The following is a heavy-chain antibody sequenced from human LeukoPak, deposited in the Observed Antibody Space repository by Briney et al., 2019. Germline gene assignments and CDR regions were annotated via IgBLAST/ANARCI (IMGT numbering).Heavy chain of an antibody. V-gene: IGHV3-30*04. CDR2: ISYDGSNK. J-gene: IGHJ4*02. Sequence: GGSLRLSCAASGFTFSSYAMHWVRQAPGKGLEWVAVISYDGSNKYYADSVKGRFTISRDNSKNTLYLQMNSLRAEDTAVYYCAKDLKSWGQGTLVTVSS. CDR3: AKDLKS. CDR1: GFTFSSYA.